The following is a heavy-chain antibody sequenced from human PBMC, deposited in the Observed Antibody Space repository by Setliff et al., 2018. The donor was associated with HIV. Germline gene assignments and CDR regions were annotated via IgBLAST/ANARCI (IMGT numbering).Heavy chain of an antibody. D-gene: IGHD3-22*01. CDR1: GYSFTTYW. V-gene: IGHV5-51*01. J-gene: IGHJ3*02. Sequence: SCKGSGYSFTTYWIGWVRQMPGKGLEWMGIIYPGDSDTRYSPSFQGQVTISADKSISTAYLQWSSLKASDTAMYYCARPYFHQSSDAFQIWGQGTMVTVSS. CDR3: ARPYFHQSSDAFQI. CDR2: IYPGDSDT.